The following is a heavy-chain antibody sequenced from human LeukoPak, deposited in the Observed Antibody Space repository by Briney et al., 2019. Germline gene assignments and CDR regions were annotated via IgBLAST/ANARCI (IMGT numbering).Heavy chain of an antibody. J-gene: IGHJ6*02. D-gene: IGHD6-6*01. V-gene: IGHV3-23*01. CDR3: ARDSSSSHLYYYGMDV. Sequence: PGGSLRLSCAASGFTFSSYAMSWVRQAPGKGLEWVSAISGSGGSTSYAQKFQGRVTMTRDTSTSTVYMELSSLRSEDTAVYYCARDSSSSHLYYYGMDVWGQGTTVTVSS. CDR2: ISGSGGST. CDR1: GFTFSSYA.